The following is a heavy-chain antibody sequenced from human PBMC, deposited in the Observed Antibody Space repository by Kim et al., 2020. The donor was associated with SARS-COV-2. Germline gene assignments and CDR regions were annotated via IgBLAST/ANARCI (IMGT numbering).Heavy chain of an antibody. CDR1: GNTFTSYG. CDR3: AAERGLGY. V-gene: IGHV1-18*04. CDR2: INAYNGNT. Sequence: SVKVSCKASGNTFTSYGVTWVRQAPGQGLEWMGWINAYNGNTDYAQNVQGRVTMTTDTSTTTAYMELRSLRSDDTAVYYCAAERGLGYWGQGTLVTVSS. J-gene: IGHJ4*02. D-gene: IGHD3-16*01.